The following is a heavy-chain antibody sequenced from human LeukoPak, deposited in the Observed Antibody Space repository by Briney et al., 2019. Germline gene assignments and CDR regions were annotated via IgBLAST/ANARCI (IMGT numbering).Heavy chain of an antibody. Sequence: ASVEVSCKASGGTFGSYAVSWVRQAPGQGLEWMGGIIPIFRTTHYAHKFQGRVTIVTDASTSTASMVLSSLRSEGTAVYYCARGAWFGELGKYYFDYWGQGTLVTVSS. CDR1: GGTFGSYA. V-gene: IGHV1-69*05. CDR2: IIPIFRTT. D-gene: IGHD3-10*01. J-gene: IGHJ4*02. CDR3: ARGAWFGELGKYYFDY.